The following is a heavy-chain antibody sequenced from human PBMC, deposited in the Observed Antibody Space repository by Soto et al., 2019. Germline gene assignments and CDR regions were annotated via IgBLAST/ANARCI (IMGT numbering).Heavy chain of an antibody. CDR1: GDSISSRNW. CDR2: IYYSGST. D-gene: IGHD5-18*01. V-gene: IGHV4-30-4*01. J-gene: IGHJ4*02. Sequence: SETLSLTCAVSGDSISSRNWWNWVRQPPGKGLEWIGYIYYSGSTYYNPSLKSRVTISVDTSKNQFSLKLSSVTAADTAVYYCARGLGYGELLDYWGQRTPVTVSS. CDR3: ARGLGYGELLDY.